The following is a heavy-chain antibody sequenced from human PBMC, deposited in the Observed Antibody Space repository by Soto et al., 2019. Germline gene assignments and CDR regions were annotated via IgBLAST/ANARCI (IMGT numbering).Heavy chain of an antibody. CDR1: GFTFSNAW. J-gene: IGHJ4*02. Sequence: GGSLRLSCAASGFTFSNAWMNWVRQAPGKGLEWVGRIKSKTDGGTTDYAAPVKGRFTISRDDSKNTLYLQMNSLKTEDTAVYYCFFFHYDNEAFDYWGQGTLVTVSS. V-gene: IGHV3-15*07. D-gene: IGHD3-22*01. CDR2: IKSKTDGGTT. CDR3: FFFHYDNEAFDY.